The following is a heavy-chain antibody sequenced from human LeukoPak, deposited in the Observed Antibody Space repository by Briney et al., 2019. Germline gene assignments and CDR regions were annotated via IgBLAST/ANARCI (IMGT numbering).Heavy chain of an antibody. J-gene: IGHJ4*02. D-gene: IGHD5-24*01. CDR1: GFTFSSYV. Sequence: PGGSLRLSCETAGFTFSSYVMHWVRRTPGKGLVWVSRISHDGFISYADSVKGRFTISRDNAKNTLILQMNSLRAEDTAVYYCAQGPKLGDGFHCDYWGQGTLVTVSS. CDR2: ISHDGFI. V-gene: IGHV3-74*01. CDR3: AQGPKLGDGFHCDY.